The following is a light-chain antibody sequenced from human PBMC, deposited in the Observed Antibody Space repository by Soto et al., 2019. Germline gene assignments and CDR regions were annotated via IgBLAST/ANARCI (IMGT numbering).Light chain of an antibody. V-gene: IGKV1-16*01. Sequence: DNRVAQARSSLFASVGDRVTSTSRASPGITNSLHWSPQKTGKATPVPIYAASSLRTGVPSRFRGSGSATDFSPAISSLQHENLAHYYRKQSKRFRSTFG. J-gene: IGKJ2*01. CDR2: AAS. CDR1: PGITNS. CDR3: KQSKRFRST.